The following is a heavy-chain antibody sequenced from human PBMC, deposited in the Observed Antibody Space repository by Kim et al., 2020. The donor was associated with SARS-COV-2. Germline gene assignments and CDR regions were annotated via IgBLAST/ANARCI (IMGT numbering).Heavy chain of an antibody. Sequence: GGSLRLSCAASGLTVSSNHMTWIRQAPGKGLEWVSVIFRGGSTYYAASVQGRFTISRDYSKNTLSLQMNSLRAEDTAIYYCARDSVGDGYSFFDYWGQGTLVTVSS. CDR3: ARDSVGDGYSFFDY. J-gene: IGHJ4*02. D-gene: IGHD4-4*01. CDR2: IFRGGST. CDR1: GLTVSSNH. V-gene: IGHV3-53*01.